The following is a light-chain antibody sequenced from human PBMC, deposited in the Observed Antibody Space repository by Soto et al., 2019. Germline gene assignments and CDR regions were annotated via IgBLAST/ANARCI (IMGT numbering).Light chain of an antibody. CDR1: QDISSW. J-gene: IGKJ4*01. Sequence: DIQMTQSPSFVSASVGDRVTITCRASQDISSWLVWYQQKPGKAPKLLIHATSGLQSGVPSRFSGSGSGTDFTLTISNLQSEDFASYSCQQANSFPLTFGGGTKVEI. CDR3: QQANSFPLT. CDR2: ATS. V-gene: IGKV1-12*01.